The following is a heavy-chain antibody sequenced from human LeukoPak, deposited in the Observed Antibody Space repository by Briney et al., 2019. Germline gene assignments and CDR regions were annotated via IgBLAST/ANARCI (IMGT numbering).Heavy chain of an antibody. CDR2: IYCSGST. J-gene: IGHJ4*02. D-gene: IGHD3-3*01. CDR3: ARSYDTNFDY. CDR1: GGSIRSYY. Sequence: ASETLSLTCTVSGGSIRSYYWSWIRQPPGKGLEWIGYIYCSGSTSYNPSLKSRVTISVDRSKNQFSLKLSSVAAADTAVYYCARSYDTNFDYWGQGTLVTVSS. V-gene: IGHV4-59*01.